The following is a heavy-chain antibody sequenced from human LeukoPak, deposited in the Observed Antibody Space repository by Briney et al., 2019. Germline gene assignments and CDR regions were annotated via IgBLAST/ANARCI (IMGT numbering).Heavy chain of an antibody. V-gene: IGHV4-59*01. CDR2: IYYSGST. D-gene: IGHD1-26*01. J-gene: IGHJ3*02. CDR1: GGSISSYY. CDR3: ARGGGRSYSDAFDI. Sequence: SETLSLTCTVSGGSISSYYWSWIRQPPGKGLEWIGYIYYSGSTNYNPSLKSRVTISVDTSKNQFSLKLSSVTAADTAVYYCARGGGRSYSDAFDIWGQGTVVTVSS.